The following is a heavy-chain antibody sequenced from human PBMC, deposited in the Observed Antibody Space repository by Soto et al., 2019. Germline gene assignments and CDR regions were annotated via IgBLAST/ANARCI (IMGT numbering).Heavy chain of an antibody. Sequence: PGGSLRLSCAASGLTFSSYAMSWVRQAPGKGLEWVSAISGSGGSTYYADSVKGRFTISRDNSKNTLYLQMNSLRAEDTAVYYCAKHLGEQWLVGGYYYYYGMDVWGQGTTVTVSS. V-gene: IGHV3-23*01. D-gene: IGHD6-19*01. CDR1: GLTFSSYA. CDR3: AKHLGEQWLVGGYYYYYGMDV. CDR2: ISGSGGST. J-gene: IGHJ6*02.